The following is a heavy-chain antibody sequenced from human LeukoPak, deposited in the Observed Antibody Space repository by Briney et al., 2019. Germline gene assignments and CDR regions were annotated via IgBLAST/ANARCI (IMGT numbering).Heavy chain of an antibody. CDR1: GGSISSSAYY. V-gene: IGHV4-39*01. Sequence: SETLSLTCSVSGGSISSSAYYWGWIRQPPGKGLEWIGSIYYSGSTYYNPSLKSRVTISVDTSKNQFSLKLSSVTAADTAVYYCARTITMVRGVILGWFDPWGQGTLVTVSS. D-gene: IGHD3-10*01. J-gene: IGHJ5*02. CDR3: ARTITMVRGVILGWFDP. CDR2: IYYSGST.